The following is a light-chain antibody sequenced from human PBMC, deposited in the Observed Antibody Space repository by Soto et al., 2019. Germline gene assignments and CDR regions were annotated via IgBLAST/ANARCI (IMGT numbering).Light chain of an antibody. Sequence: EIVLTQSPGTLSLSPGERATLSCRASQSVRSSYLAWYRQKPGQAPRLLIYGATSRATGIPDRFSGSGSGTDFTLTISRLEPEDFAVYYCQQYDSTPLYTFGQGTQLEIK. V-gene: IGKV3-20*01. J-gene: IGKJ2*01. CDR1: QSVRSSY. CDR2: GAT. CDR3: QQYDSTPLYT.